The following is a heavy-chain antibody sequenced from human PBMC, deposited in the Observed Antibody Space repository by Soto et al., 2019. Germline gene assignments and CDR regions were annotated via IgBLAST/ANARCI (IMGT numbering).Heavy chain of an antibody. V-gene: IGHV3-23*01. CDR3: AKRRGAGGHFDY. J-gene: IGHJ4*02. D-gene: IGHD2-15*01. Sequence: GWSLRLACASSVFTFISYAMGWVRQGPGKGLEWVAVVSIGGSTHYADSVRGRFTISRDNSKNTLSLQMNSLTAEDTAVYFCAKRRGAGGHFDYWGQGALVTVSS. CDR2: VSIGGST. CDR1: VFTFISYA.